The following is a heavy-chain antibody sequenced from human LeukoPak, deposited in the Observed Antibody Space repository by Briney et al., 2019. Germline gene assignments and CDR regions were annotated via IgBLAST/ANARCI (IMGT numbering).Heavy chain of an antibody. J-gene: IGHJ5*02. Sequence: PGGSLRLSCTASGFTFGDYAMSWFRQAPGKGLEWVGFIRSKAYGGTTEYAASVKGRFTISRDDSKSIAYLQMNSLKTEDTAVYYCTAVRGTTWDSNWFDPWGQGTLVTVSS. D-gene: IGHD4-17*01. V-gene: IGHV3-49*03. CDR3: TAVRGTTWDSNWFDP. CDR1: GFTFGDYA. CDR2: IRSKAYGGTT.